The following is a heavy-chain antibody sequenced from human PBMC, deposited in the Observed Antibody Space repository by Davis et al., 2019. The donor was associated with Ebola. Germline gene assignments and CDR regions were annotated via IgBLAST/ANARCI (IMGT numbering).Heavy chain of an antibody. V-gene: IGHV3-23*01. J-gene: IGHJ4*02. D-gene: IGHD6-13*01. CDR1: GFTFSSYA. CDR2: ISGSGAST. CDR3: AKDQLFGIAAAGTWIDY. Sequence: PGGSLRLSCAASGFTFSSYAMNWVRQAPGKGLEWVSAISGSGASTYYADSVKGRFTISRDNSKNTLYLQMNSLRAEDTAVYYCAKDQLFGIAAAGTWIDYWGQGTLVTVSS.